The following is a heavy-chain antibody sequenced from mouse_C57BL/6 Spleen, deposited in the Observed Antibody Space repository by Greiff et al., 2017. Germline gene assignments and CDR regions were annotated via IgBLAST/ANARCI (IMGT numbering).Heavy chain of an antibody. D-gene: IGHD2-13*01. CDR1: GYSITSGYY. J-gene: IGHJ3*01. CDR3: AREGVWTRGFAY. Sequence: EVQLVESGPGLVKPSPSLSLTCSVTGYSITSGYYWNWIRKFPGNKLECMGYISYDGSNNYNPTLKNRISITRDTSKNQVYLKLNSVTTEDTATYYCAREGVWTRGFAYWGQGTLVTVSA. CDR2: ISYDGSN. V-gene: IGHV3-6*01.